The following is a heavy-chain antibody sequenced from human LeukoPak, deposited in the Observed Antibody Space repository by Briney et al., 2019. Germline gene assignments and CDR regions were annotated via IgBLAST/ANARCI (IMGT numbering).Heavy chain of an antibody. D-gene: IGHD3-16*01. CDR2: INPNSGGT. CDR1: GYTFTGYY. V-gene: IGHV1-2*02. Sequence: ASVKVSCKASGYTFTGYYMHWVRQAPGQGLEWMGWINPNSGGTNYAQKFQGRVTMTRDTSISTAYMELSRLRSDDTAVYYCAKKIAYTVSPFDYWGQGTLVTVSS. J-gene: IGHJ4*02. CDR3: AKKIAYTVSPFDY.